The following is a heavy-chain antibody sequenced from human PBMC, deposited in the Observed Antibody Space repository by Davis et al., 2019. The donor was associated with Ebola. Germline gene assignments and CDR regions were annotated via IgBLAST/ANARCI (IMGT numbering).Heavy chain of an antibody. CDR3: ATSITMVQNWFDP. CDR1: GGTFSSYA. D-gene: IGHD3-10*01. V-gene: IGHV1-69*06. Sequence: SVTVSCKASGGTFSSYAISWVRQAPGQGLEWMGGIIPIFGTANYAQKFQGRVTITADKSTSTAYMELSSLRSEDTAVYYCATSITMVQNWFDPWGQGTLVTVSS. CDR2: IIPIFGTA. J-gene: IGHJ5*02.